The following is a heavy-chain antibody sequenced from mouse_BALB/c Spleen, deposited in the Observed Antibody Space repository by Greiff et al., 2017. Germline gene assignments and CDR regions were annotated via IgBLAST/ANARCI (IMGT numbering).Heavy chain of an antibody. D-gene: IGHD1-1*01. V-gene: IGHV1-80*01. CDR1: GYAFSSYW. Sequence: VKLMESGAELVRPGSSVKISCKASGYAFSSYWMNWVKQRPGQGLEWIGQIYPGDGDTNYNGKFKGKATLTADKSSSTAYMQLSSLTSEDSAVYFCARSPYGSRDYWGQGTTLTVSS. CDR2: IYPGDGDT. CDR3: ARSPYGSRDY. J-gene: IGHJ2*01.